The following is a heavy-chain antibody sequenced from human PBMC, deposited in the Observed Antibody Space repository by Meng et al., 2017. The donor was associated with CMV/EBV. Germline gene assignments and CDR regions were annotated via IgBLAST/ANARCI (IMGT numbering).Heavy chain of an antibody. CDR2: IYYSGST. J-gene: IGHJ4*02. CDR3: ARAYYDYVWGSYRADYFDY. D-gene: IGHD3-16*02. CDR1: GGSVSSGSYY. V-gene: IGHV4-61*01. Sequence: SETLSLTCTVSGGSVSSGSYYWSWIRQPPGKGLEWIGYIYYSGSTNYNPSLKSRVTISVDTSKNQFSLKLSSVTAADTAVYYCARAYYDYVWGSYRADYFDYWGQGTLVTVSS.